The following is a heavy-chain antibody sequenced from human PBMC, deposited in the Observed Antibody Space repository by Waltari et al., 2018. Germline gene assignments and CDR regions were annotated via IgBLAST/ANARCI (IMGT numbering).Heavy chain of an antibody. J-gene: IGHJ3*02. CDR3: AREDYFGSGGGLDT. Sequence: QVQLRESGPGLVKTSQTLSLICTVSGDSITSGNFYWSWIRQPPGKCLEWIGYIDDSGSGKYNPSLRSRLTISVDTPKNQLSLKLSSVTATDTAVYYCAREDYFGSGGGLDTWGQGTMVTVSS. D-gene: IGHD3-10*01. V-gene: IGHV4-30-4*08. CDR1: GDSITSGNFY. CDR2: IDDSGSG.